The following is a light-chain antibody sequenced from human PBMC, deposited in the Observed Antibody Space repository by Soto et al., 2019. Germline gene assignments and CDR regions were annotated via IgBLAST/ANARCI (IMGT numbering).Light chain of an antibody. CDR1: QDINIY. CDR2: AAS. J-gene: IGKJ4*01. V-gene: IGKV1-27*01. CDR3: QKYDCAPLT. Sequence: DIQMTQSPSSLSASVGDRVTITCRAGQDINIYLAWYQQKPGKVPKLLISAASTLQSGVPSRFSGSGSGTDFTLTISSLQPEDVATYYCQKYDCAPLTFGGGTKVEIK.